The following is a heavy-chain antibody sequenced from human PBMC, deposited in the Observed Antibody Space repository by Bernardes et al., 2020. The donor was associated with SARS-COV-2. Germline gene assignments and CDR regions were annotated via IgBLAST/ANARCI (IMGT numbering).Heavy chain of an antibody. CDR1: GFTFSRYG. J-gene: IGHJ4*02. V-gene: IGHV3-33*01. CDR2: IWSDEINK. CDR3: ARGDYYSSGNFFDGDSH. Sequence: GGSLRLSCAGSGFTFSRYGMHWVRQAPGKGLEWVAVIWSDEINKYYADSVKGRFTISRDNSKSTLYLQMNSLRAEDTAVYYCARGDYYSSGNFFDGDSHWGQGALVIVSS. D-gene: IGHD3-10*01.